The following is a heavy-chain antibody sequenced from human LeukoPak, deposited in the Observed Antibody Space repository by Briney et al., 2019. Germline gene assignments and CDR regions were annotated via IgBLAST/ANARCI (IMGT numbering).Heavy chain of an antibody. CDR2: ISYDGSNK. V-gene: IGHV3-30*04. D-gene: IGHD2-15*01. J-gene: IGHJ6*02. CDR1: GFTFSSYT. Sequence: GRSLRLSCAASGFTFSSYTMHWVRQAPGKGLEWVAVISYDGSNKYYADSVKGRFTISRDNSKNTLYLQMNSLRAEDTAVYYCAGSYYYYGMDVWGQGTTVTVSS. CDR3: AGSYYYYGMDV.